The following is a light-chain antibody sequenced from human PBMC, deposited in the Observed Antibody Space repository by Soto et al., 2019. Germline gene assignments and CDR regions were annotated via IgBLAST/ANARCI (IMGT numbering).Light chain of an antibody. CDR1: SSNIGADYD. CDR3: QSYDSSLSAVV. CDR2: GNS. V-gene: IGLV1-40*01. J-gene: IGLJ3*02. Sequence: QAVVTQPPSVSGAPGQRVTISCTGSSSNIGADYDVHWYQQLPGTAPKLLIYGNSNRPSGVPDRFSGSKSGTSASLAITGRQAEDEDDDYCQSYDSSLSAVVFGGGTKLTVL.